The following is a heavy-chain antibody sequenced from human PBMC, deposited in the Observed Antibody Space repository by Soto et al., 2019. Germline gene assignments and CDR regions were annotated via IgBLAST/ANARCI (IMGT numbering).Heavy chain of an antibody. CDR3: ARHLPYCGGDCYSLDY. CDR1: GSAISSHY. CDR2: IYYSAST. J-gene: IGHJ4*02. V-gene: IGHV4-59*08. Sequence: SQTLSLTCTVSGSAISSHYWSWIRQPPGKGSEWIGYIYYSASTNYIPSLKSRVTISVDTSKNQFSLNLSSVTAADTAVYYCARHLPYCGGDCYSLDYWGQGTLVTVSS. D-gene: IGHD2-21*02.